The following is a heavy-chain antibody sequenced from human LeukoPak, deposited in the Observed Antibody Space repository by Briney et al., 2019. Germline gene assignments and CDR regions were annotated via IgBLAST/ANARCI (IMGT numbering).Heavy chain of an antibody. CDR2: IKQDGSEK. Sequence: GGSLRLSCAASGFTFSSSWMSWVRQAPGKGLEWVANIKQDGSEKYYVDSVKGRFTISRDNAKNSLYLQMNSLRAEDTAVYYCASGLELDYWGQGTLVTVSS. CDR3: ASGLELDY. J-gene: IGHJ4*02. CDR1: GFTFSSSW. V-gene: IGHV3-7*03.